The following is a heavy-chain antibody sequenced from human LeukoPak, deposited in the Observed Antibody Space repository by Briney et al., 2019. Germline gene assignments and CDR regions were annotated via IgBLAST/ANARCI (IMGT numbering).Heavy chain of an antibody. V-gene: IGHV1-69*13. CDR1: GGTFSSYA. J-gene: IGHJ4*02. CDR3: ATSTVLRYFDWLSSFDY. D-gene: IGHD3-9*01. Sequence: GASVKVSCKASGGTFSSYAISWVRQAPGQGLEWMGGIIPIFGTANYAQKFQGRVTITADESTSTAYMELSSLRSEDTAVYYCATSTVLRYFDWLSSFDYWGQGTLVTVSS. CDR2: IIPIFGTA.